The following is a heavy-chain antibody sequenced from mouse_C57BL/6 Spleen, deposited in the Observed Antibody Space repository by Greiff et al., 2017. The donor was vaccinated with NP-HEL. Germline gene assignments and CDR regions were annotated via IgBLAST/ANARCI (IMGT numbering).Heavy chain of an antibody. CDR2: IDPENGDT. CDR1: GFNIKDDY. D-gene: IGHD6-1*01. Sequence: VHVKQSGAELVRPGASVKLSCTASGFNIKDDYMHWVKQRPEQGLEWIGWIDPENGDTEYASKFQGKATITADTSSNTAYLQLSSLTSEDTAVYYCTHSDTPYFDVWGTGTTVTVSS. J-gene: IGHJ1*03. V-gene: IGHV14-4*01. CDR3: THSDTPYFDV.